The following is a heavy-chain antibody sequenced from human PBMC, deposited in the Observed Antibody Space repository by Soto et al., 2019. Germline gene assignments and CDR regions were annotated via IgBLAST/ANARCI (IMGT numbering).Heavy chain of an antibody. CDR1: GFTFSSYW. Sequence: EVQLVESGGGLVQPGGSLRLSCAASGFTFSSYWMHWVRQAPGKGLVWVSRMNSDGSTTSYADSVKGRFTISRDNSKNTGYLQMNSLTVEDTAVYYCARVGRGFWYFDLWGRGTLVPVSS. CDR3: ARVGRGFWYFDL. CDR2: MNSDGSTT. J-gene: IGHJ2*01. V-gene: IGHV3-74*01.